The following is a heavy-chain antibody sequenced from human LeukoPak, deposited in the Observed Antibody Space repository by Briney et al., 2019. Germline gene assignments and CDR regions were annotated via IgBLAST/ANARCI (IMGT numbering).Heavy chain of an antibody. V-gene: IGHV7-4-1*02. D-gene: IGHD1-26*01. J-gene: IGHJ4*02. CDR1: GYTFTSYY. CDR3: ASGSIVGASYYFDY. Sequence: GASVKVSCKASGYTFTSYYMHWVRQAPGQGLEWMGWINTNTGNPTYAQGFTGRFVFSLDTSVSTAYLQISSLKAEDTAVYYCASGSIVGASYYFDYWGQGTLVTVSS. CDR2: INTNTGNP.